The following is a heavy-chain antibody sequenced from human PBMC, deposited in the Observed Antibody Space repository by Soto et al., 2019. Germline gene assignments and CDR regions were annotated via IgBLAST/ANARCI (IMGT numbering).Heavy chain of an antibody. CDR3: ARLAVAPIHDPPDFGS. Sequence: ASVKVSCTASGYTFNFYGITWVRQAPSQGLEWMGWISGFNGNTNYAADLQGRVTMTTGPSTSPAYMELRGLRSDDTAVYYCARLAVAPIHDPPDFGSWGQVPLIILAS. V-gene: IGHV1-18*01. CDR2: ISGFNGNT. J-gene: IGHJ5*02. CDR1: GYTFNFYG. D-gene: IGHD3-3*01.